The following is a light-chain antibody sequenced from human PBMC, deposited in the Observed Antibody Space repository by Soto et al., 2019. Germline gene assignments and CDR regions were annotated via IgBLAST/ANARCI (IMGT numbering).Light chain of an antibody. Sequence: QSALTQPASVSGSPGQSITIYCTGTSSDVGGYNFVSWYQQHPGKVPKLMIFDVNRRPSGVSDRFSGSKSGNTASLTISGLQAEDEGDYYCCSYTSSSTLVFGSGTKVTVL. J-gene: IGLJ1*01. V-gene: IGLV2-14*03. CDR2: DVN. CDR1: SSDVGGYNF. CDR3: CSYTSSSTLV.